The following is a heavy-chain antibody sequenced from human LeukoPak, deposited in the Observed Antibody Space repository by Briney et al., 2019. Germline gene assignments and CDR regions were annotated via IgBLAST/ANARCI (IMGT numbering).Heavy chain of an antibody. J-gene: IGHJ6*02. D-gene: IGHD3-3*01. Sequence: GGSLRLSCAASGFTFSSYWMHWVRQAPGKGLVGVSRINSDGSSTSYADSVKGRFTISRDNAKNTLYLQMNSLRAEDTAVYYCAREGAYDFSTYYGMDVWGQGTTVTVSS. CDR1: GFTFSSYW. CDR3: AREGAYDFSTYYGMDV. V-gene: IGHV3-74*01. CDR2: INSDGSST.